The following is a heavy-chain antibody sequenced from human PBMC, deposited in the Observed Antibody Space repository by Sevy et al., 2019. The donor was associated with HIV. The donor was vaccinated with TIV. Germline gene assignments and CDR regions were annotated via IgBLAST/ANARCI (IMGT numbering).Heavy chain of an antibody. D-gene: IGHD4-17*01. CDR2: ISYDGSNK. V-gene: IGHV3-30-3*01. J-gene: IGHJ4*02. CDR3: AKGTHYGDYDY. Sequence: GGSLRLSCAASGFTFSSYAMHWVRQAPGKGLEWVAVISYDGSNKYYADSVKGRFTISRDNSKNTLYLQMNSLRAEDTAVYYCAKGTHYGDYDYWGQGTLVTVSS. CDR1: GFTFSSYA.